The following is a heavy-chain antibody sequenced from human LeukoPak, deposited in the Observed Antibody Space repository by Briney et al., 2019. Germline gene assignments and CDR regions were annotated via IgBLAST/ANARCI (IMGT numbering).Heavy chain of an antibody. J-gene: IGHJ4*02. D-gene: IGHD2-8*01. V-gene: IGHV3-7*01. CDR3: ARERMYSGSWSTYPYYDY. CDR1: GFTFSSYW. Sequence: PGGSLRLSCAASGFTFSSYWMSWVRQTPGKGLEWVANIKPDGSEKYFMDSVKGRFTISRDNAKNALYLEMNSLRAEDTAEYYCARERMYSGSWSTYPYYDYWGQGTLVTVSS. CDR2: IKPDGSEK.